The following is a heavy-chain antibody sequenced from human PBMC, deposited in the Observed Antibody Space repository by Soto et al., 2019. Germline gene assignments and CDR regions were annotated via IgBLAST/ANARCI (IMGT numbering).Heavy chain of an antibody. CDR3: ARDRTYYDILTGYYYYGMDV. Sequence: QVQLVQSGAEVKKPGSSVKVSCKASGGTFSSYAISWVRQAPGQGREWMGGIIPIFGTANYAQKFQGRVTITADESTSTAYMELSSLRSEDTAVYYCARDRTYYDILTGYYYYGMDVWGQGTTVTVSS. V-gene: IGHV1-69*01. J-gene: IGHJ6*02. CDR1: GGTFSSYA. D-gene: IGHD3-9*01. CDR2: IIPIFGTA.